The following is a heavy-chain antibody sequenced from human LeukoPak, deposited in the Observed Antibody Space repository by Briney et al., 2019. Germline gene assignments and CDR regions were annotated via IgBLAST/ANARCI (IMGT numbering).Heavy chain of an antibody. CDR1: GYTFTSSYD. Sequence: ASVKVSCKASGYTFTSSYDINWVRQAPGQGLEWMGWISAYNGSTNYAQKLQGRVTMTTDTSTSTAYMELRSLRSDDTAVYYCARDIVVVVAHFSYYYYGMDVWGQGTTVTVSS. D-gene: IGHD2-15*01. CDR3: ARDIVVVVAHFSYYYYGMDV. V-gene: IGHV1-18*01. J-gene: IGHJ6*02. CDR2: ISAYNGST.